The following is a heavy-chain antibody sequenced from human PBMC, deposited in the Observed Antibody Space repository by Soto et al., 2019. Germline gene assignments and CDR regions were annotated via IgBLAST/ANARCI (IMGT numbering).Heavy chain of an antibody. D-gene: IGHD3-10*01. CDR3: TRADKFPSSWFDP. J-gene: IGHJ5*02. CDR2: ANHSGEA. Sequence: PSQTMSLTWGLYGRSFRSYYWICVRQPPGKDLEWIGEANHSGEATYNPSLQRRITISLETSNNQFSMKMTSVTAADTAMSFCTRADKFPSSWFDPWCKGTQVTVSS. CDR1: GRSFRSYY. V-gene: IGHV4-34*01.